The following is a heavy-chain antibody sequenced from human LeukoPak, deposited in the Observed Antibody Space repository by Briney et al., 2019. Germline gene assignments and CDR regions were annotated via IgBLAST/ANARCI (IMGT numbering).Heavy chain of an antibody. CDR1: GGSISSSSYY. CDR2: INHSGST. V-gene: IGHV4-39*07. D-gene: IGHD6-19*01. CDR3: ARGLPLAGCMDV. J-gene: IGHJ6*02. Sequence: TSETLSLTCTVSGGSISSSSYYWGWIRQPPGKGLEWIGEINHSGSTNYNPSLKSRVTISVDTSKNQFSLKLSSVTAADTAVYYCARGLPLAGCMDVWGQGTTVTVSS.